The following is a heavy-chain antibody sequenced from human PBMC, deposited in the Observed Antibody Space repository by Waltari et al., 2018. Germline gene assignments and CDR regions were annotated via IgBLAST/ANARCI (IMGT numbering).Heavy chain of an antibody. CDR2: IKSEGDGGTR. D-gene: IGHD3-10*01. Sequence: EVQVVESGGGLVKPGGSLRLSCVVCGFTFTKAWMSWVRQAPGKGLEWVGRIKSEGDGGTRDYSAPLKGRISLSRDDSKNTVYLQMNTLKPEDTAVYFCATDYGDFLGVWGTGTTVTVFS. V-gene: IGHV3-15*01. CDR3: ATDYGDFLGV. J-gene: IGHJ6*04. CDR1: GFTFTKAW.